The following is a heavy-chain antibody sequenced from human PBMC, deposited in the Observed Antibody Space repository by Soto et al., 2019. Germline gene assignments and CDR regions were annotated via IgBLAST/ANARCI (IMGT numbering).Heavy chain of an antibody. CDR3: VKDDGVYPSTAPH. Sequence: EVQLLESGGGLVQPGGSLRLSCAASGITISNYPMSWVRQAPGKGLDWVSGISGSGDRTYYADSAKGRFTISKDISRNSLSLHRAGMGAGAPAVYFCVKDDGVYPSTAPHWDQGTRVTVPS. V-gene: IGHV3-23*01. CDR2: ISGSGDRT. CDR1: GITISNYP. J-gene: IGHJ4*02. D-gene: IGHD4-17*01.